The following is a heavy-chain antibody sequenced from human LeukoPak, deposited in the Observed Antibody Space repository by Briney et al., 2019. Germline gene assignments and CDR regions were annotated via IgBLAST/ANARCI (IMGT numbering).Heavy chain of an antibody. CDR2: IYTSGST. Sequence: SETLSLTCTVSGGSISSYYWSWIRQPPGKGLEWIGYIYTSGSTNYNPSLKSRVTISVDTSKNQFSLKLSSVTAADTAVYYCAREGQDAFDIWGQGTMVTVSS. V-gene: IGHV4-4*09. CDR1: GGSISSYY. J-gene: IGHJ3*02. CDR3: AREGQDAFDI.